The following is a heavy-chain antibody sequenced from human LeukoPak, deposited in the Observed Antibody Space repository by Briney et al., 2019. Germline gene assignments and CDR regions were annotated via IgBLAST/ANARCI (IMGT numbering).Heavy chain of an antibody. CDR1: GFTFSKYG. CDR3: ARDLVGAIAHGFDY. Sequence: GRPRRLSCAASGFTFSKYGMHWVRQAPGKGLEWVAVIWYDGSDKYYADSVKGRFTISRDISKNTLYLQMNSLRAEDTAVYYCARDLVGAIAHGFDYWGQGTLVTVSS. V-gene: IGHV3-33*01. CDR2: IWYDGSDK. D-gene: IGHD1-26*01. J-gene: IGHJ4*02.